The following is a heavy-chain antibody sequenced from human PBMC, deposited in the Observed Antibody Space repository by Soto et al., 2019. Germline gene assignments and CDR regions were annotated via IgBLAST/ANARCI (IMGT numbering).Heavy chain of an antibody. CDR1: GGTFSSYT. J-gene: IGHJ4*02. CDR2: IIPILGIA. V-gene: IGHV1-69*02. CDR3: ARTYGSGSRYTDY. Sequence: QVQLVQSGAEVKKPGSSVKVSCKASGGTFSSYTMSWVRQAPGQGHEWMGRIIPILGIANYAQKFQGRVTITADESTSTAYMELSSLRSEDTAVYYCARTYGSGSRYTDYWGQGTLVTVSS. D-gene: IGHD3-10*01.